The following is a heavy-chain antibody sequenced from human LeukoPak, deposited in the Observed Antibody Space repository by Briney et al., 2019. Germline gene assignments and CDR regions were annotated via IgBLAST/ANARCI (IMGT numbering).Heavy chain of an antibody. D-gene: IGHD3-10*01. CDR3: ARRGTTMVRGVIIPFDY. CDR2: IDPSDSYT. CDR1: GYSFTSYW. Sequence: GESLKISCKGSGYSFTSYWISGVRQMPGKGLEWMGRIDPSDSYTNYSTSFEGHVTISADKSISTAYLQWSSLKAPDTAMYYCARRGTTMVRGVIIPFDYWGQGTLVTVSS. V-gene: IGHV5-10-1*01. J-gene: IGHJ4*02.